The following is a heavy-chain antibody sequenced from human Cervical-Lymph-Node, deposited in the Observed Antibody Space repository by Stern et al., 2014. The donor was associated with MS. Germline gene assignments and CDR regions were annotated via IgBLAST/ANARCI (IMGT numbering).Heavy chain of an antibody. CDR2: ITNSGASM. Sequence: EVQLVESGGGLVTPGGSLRLSCAASGFTFSDYSMNWVRQAPGKGLEWVSSITNSGASMYYGDSVKGRFTSSRDNAKNTLYLQMDSLSAEDTATYFCASTLHGGLYNWFDPWGQGTLVTVSS. J-gene: IGHJ5*02. CDR3: ASTLHGGLYNWFDP. D-gene: IGHD2-2*01. V-gene: IGHV3-21*01. CDR1: GFTFSDYS.